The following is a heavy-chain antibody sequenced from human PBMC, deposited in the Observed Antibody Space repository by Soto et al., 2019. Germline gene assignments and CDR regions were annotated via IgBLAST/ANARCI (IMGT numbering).Heavy chain of an antibody. Sequence: EVHLVETGGGLIQPGGSLRLSCAGSGLAVSDYSMSWVRQGPGKGLEWISFIYKDGSTYYADSVQGRFTISRDSSKNTLNLQMHTLRAEDTAVSYCARDGRSGTFYQDNVYYGMDVWGQGTTVTLSS. CDR3: ARDGRSGTFYQDNVYYGMDV. D-gene: IGHD3-10*01. CDR2: IYKDGST. J-gene: IGHJ6*01. CDR1: GLAVSDYS. V-gene: IGHV3-53*02.